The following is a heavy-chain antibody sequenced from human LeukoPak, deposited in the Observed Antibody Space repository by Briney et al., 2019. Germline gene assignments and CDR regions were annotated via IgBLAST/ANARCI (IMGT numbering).Heavy chain of an antibody. Sequence: GGSLRLSCVASRFTFSNYWMSWVRQAPGKGLEWVANINQDGSKKRYANSMKGRFTISRDNAKESLYLQLNSLRAEDTAVYYXXXXGXXCVGDYCPALDSWGQGTLVTVSS. D-gene: IGHD2-21*02. CDR2: INQDGSKK. CDR3: XXXGXXCVGDYCPALDS. J-gene: IGHJ4*02. CDR1: RFTFSNYW. V-gene: IGHV3-7*01.